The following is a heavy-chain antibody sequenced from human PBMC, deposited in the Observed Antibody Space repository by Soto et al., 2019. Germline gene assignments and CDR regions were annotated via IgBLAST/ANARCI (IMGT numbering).Heavy chain of an antibody. J-gene: IGHJ4*02. D-gene: IGHD3-22*01. CDR2: ISDSGKTI. V-gene: IGHV3-11*01. CDR3: VRLVRDYDSSGAYYTAYDN. Sequence: LRLSCAASGFIFSNYYMNWIRQAPGKGLEWISYISDSGKTIYQADSVKGRFTISRDNAKSSVFLQMNSLRVEDTAVYYCVRLVRDYDSSGAYYTAYDNWGQGTLVTVSS. CDR1: GFIFSNYY.